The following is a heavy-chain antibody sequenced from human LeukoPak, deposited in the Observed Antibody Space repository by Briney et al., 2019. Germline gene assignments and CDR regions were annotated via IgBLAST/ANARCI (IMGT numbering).Heavy chain of an antibody. CDR1: GFTFSNYV. CDR3: AKVGYSSGWYIFDAFDI. Sequence: GGSLRLSCVASGFTFSNYVMYWVRQVPGKGLEGVLGIIGTSSYTYSADFVKGRFTISRDNPMNTLWLQMNSLRVEDTAVYYCAKVGYSSGWYIFDAFDIWGQGTMVTVSS. J-gene: IGHJ3*02. D-gene: IGHD6-19*01. CDR2: IIGTSSYT. V-gene: IGHV3-23*01.